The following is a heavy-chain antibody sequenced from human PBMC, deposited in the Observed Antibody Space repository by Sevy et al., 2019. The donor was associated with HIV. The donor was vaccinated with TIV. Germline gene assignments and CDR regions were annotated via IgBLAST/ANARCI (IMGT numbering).Heavy chain of an antibody. V-gene: IGHV3-7*03. Sequence: GGSLRLSCAASGFTFSNYWMSWVRQAPGKGLEWVATIKQDGSEKYQVDSVKGRFTISRDNAKNSLYLQMNSLRAEDTAVYYCASPGGKGFDPWGQGTLVTVSS. CDR3: ASPGGKGFDP. J-gene: IGHJ5*02. D-gene: IGHD3-16*01. CDR1: GFTFSNYW. CDR2: IKQDGSEK.